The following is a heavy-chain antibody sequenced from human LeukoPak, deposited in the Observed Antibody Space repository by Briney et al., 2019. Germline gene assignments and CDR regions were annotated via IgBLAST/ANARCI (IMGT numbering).Heavy chain of an antibody. V-gene: IGHV4-61*02. D-gene: IGHD2-21*01. J-gene: IGHJ4*02. CDR1: GGSISSGSYY. CDR2: IYTSGST. Sequence: SETLSLTCTVSGGSISSGSYYWSWIRQPAGKGLEWIGRIYTSGSTNYNPFLKSRVTISVDTSKNQFSLKLSSVTAADTAVYYCASKSSRFGVVDYWGQGTLVTVSS. CDR3: ASKSSRFGVVDY.